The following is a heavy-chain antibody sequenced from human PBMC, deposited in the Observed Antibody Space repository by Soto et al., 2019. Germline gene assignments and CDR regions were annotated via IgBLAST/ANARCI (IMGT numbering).Heavy chain of an antibody. Sequence: GASVKVSCKASGYTFTGYYMHWVRQAPGQGLEWMGWVNPNSGGTNYAQKFQGRVTMTRDTSISTAYMELSRLRSDDTAVYYCASSVEYSSSALDYWGQGTLVTVSS. D-gene: IGHD6-6*01. J-gene: IGHJ4*02. CDR1: GYTFTGYY. CDR2: VNPNSGGT. V-gene: IGHV1-2*02. CDR3: ASSVEYSSSALDY.